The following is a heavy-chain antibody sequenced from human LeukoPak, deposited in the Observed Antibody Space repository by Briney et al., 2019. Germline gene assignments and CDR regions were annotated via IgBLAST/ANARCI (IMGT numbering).Heavy chain of an antibody. J-gene: IGHJ4*02. Sequence: ASVKVSCKASGYTFTSYGISWVRQAPGQGLEWMGWISAYNGNTNYAQRLQGRVTMTTDTSTSTAYMELRSLRSDDTAVYYCARSTYYDILTGEPDSDYWGQGTLVNVSS. D-gene: IGHD3-9*01. CDR1: GYTFTSYG. CDR3: ARSTYYDILTGEPDSDY. V-gene: IGHV1-18*01. CDR2: ISAYNGNT.